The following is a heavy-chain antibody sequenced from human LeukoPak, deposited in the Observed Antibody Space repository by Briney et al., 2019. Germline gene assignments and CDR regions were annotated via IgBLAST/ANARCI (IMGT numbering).Heavy chain of an antibody. CDR2: ISGSGGST. Sequence: NPGGSLRLSCAASGFTFSDYSMNWVRQAPGKGLEWVSAISGSGGSTYYTDSVKGRVTISRDNSKNTLYLQMNSLSPEDTAVYYRAKGGDDDYFDYWGQGTLVTVSS. V-gene: IGHV3-23*01. CDR3: AKGGDDDYFDY. CDR1: GFTFSDYS. J-gene: IGHJ4*02. D-gene: IGHD3-10*01.